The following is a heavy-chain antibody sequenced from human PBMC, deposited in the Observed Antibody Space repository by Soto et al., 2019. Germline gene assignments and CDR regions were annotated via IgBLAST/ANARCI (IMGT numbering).Heavy chain of an antibody. D-gene: IGHD2-2*01. CDR2: IYYSGST. CDR3: ARFGYYDIVVTRAFDI. V-gene: IGHV4-59*01. Sequence: PSETLSLTCTVSGGSISSYYWSWIRQPPGKGLEWIGYIYYSGSTDYNPSLKSRVTISVDTSKNQFSLKLSSVTAADTAVYYCARFGYYDIVVTRAFDIWGQGTMVTVSS. J-gene: IGHJ3*02. CDR1: GGSISSYY.